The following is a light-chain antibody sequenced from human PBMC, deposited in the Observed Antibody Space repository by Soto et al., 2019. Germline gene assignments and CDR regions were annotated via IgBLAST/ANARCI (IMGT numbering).Light chain of an antibody. V-gene: IGLV2-14*01. CDR3: SSYTSSSTRV. Sequence: QSALTHPASVSGSPGQSITISCTGTSSDVCGYNYVSWYQQHPGKAPKLMIYEVSNRPSGVSNRFSGSKSGNTASLTISGLQAEDEADYYCSSYTSSSTRVFGGGTKVTVL. J-gene: IGLJ3*02. CDR2: EVS. CDR1: SSDVCGYNY.